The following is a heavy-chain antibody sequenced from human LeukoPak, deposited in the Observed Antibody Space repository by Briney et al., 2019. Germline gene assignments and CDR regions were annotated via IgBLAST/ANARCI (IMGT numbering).Heavy chain of an antibody. CDR2: ISYSGST. CDR3: ARHTVGDGYNEKSGFDY. Sequence: SETLSLTCTVSGGSISSYYWSWIRQPPGKGLEWIGYISYSGSTNYNPSLKSRVTISVDASKRQFSLRLNSVTAADTAIYYCARHTVGDGYNEKSGFDYWGQGTLVTVSS. V-gene: IGHV4-59*08. CDR1: GGSISSYY. J-gene: IGHJ4*02. D-gene: IGHD5-24*01.